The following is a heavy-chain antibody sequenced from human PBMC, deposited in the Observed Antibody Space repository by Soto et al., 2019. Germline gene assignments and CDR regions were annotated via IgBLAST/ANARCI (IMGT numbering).Heavy chain of an antibody. D-gene: IGHD6-13*01. CDR2: INPSGGST. V-gene: IGHV1-46*01. CDR3: GRGNIADPVEY. J-gene: IGHJ4*02. CDR1: GYTFTSYY. Sequence: ASVKVSCKASGYTFTSYYMHWVRQAPGQGLEWMGIINPSGGSTSYAQKFQGRVTMTRDTSTSTVYMELSSLRSEDTAVYDCGRGNIADPVEYWGQGTLVTVSS.